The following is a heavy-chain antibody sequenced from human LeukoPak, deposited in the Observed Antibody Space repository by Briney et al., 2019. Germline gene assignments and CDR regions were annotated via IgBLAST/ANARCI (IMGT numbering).Heavy chain of an antibody. J-gene: IGHJ4*02. CDR3: ARGSSGPFDFDY. D-gene: IGHD6-25*01. Sequence: GGSLRLSCAAPGFTVSSNYMSWVRQAPGKGLKWVSIIYSGGSTYYADSVRGRFTISRDNSKNTLYLQMNSLRAEDTAVYYCARGSSGPFDFDYWGQGALVTVPS. CDR1: GFTVSSNY. V-gene: IGHV3-53*01. CDR2: IYSGGST.